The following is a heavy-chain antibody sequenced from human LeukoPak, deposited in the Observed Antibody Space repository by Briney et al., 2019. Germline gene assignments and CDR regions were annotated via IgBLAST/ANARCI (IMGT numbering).Heavy chain of an antibody. Sequence: GASVKVSCKASGYSFNTYYMHWVRQAPGQGLEWMGVVNPSDASTTYAQNFQGRVTMTRDPSTSTVYMQLNSLRSEDTAVYFCASGGEAGSGSYFYFDYWGQGTLVIVSS. CDR2: VNPSDAST. CDR3: ASGGEAGSGSYFYFDY. CDR1: GYSFNTYY. J-gene: IGHJ4*02. V-gene: IGHV1-46*02. D-gene: IGHD3-10*01.